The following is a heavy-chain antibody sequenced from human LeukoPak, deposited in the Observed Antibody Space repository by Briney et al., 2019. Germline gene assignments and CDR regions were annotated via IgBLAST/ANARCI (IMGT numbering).Heavy chain of an antibody. D-gene: IGHD2-15*01. Sequence: ASETLSLTCTVSGGSISSYYWSWIRQPAGKGLEWIGRIYTSGSTNYNPSLKSRVTMSVDTSKNQFSLKLSSVTAADTAVYYCARDCGSGGSCYSNYYYYGMDVWGQGTTVTVSS. CDR1: GGSISSYY. CDR3: ARDCGSGGSCYSNYYYYGMDV. J-gene: IGHJ6*02. V-gene: IGHV4-4*07. CDR2: IYTSGST.